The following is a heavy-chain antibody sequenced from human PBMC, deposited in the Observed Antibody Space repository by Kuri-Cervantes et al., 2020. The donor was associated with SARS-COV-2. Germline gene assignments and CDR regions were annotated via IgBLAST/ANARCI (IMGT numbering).Heavy chain of an antibody. V-gene: IGHV3-30-3*01. CDR3: ARELRELPNWFDP. J-gene: IGHJ5*02. CDR1: GFTFSSYA. CDR2: ISYDGSNK. D-gene: IGHD1-26*01. Sequence: SLKISWAASGFTFSSYAMHWVRQAPGKGLEWVAVISYDGSNKYYADSVKGRFTISRDNSKNTLYLQMNSLRAEDTAVYYCARELRELPNWFDPWGQGTLVTVSS.